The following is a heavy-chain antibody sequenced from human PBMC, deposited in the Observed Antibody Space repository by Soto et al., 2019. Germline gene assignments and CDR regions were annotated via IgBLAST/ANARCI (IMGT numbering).Heavy chain of an antibody. J-gene: IGHJ4*02. D-gene: IGHD6-19*01. Sequence: EAQLMESGGGLVQPGGSLRLSCAASGFTFSSYWMSWVRQAPGKGLEWVAKIKQDGGDNYYVDSVKGRFIISRDNAKNSLYLQTDSLRSEDTAVYYCARVAGLAGHVWGQGHLVTVSS. V-gene: IGHV3-7*01. CDR1: GFTFSSYW. CDR2: IKQDGGDN. CDR3: ARVAGLAGHV.